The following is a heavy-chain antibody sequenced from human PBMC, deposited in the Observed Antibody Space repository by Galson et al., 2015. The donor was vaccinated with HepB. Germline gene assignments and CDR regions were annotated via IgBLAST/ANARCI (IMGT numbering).Heavy chain of an antibody. CDR1: GFTFSSYA. D-gene: IGHD6-6*01. CDR2: ISGSGGST. Sequence: SLRLSCAASGFTFSSYAMSWVRQAPGKGLEWVSAISGSGGSTYYADSVKGRFTISRDNSKNTLYLQMNSLRVEDTAVYFCAKDRGFDSSSSDYWCQGTLGTVSS. J-gene: IGHJ4*02. CDR3: AKDRGFDSSSSDY. V-gene: IGHV3-23*01.